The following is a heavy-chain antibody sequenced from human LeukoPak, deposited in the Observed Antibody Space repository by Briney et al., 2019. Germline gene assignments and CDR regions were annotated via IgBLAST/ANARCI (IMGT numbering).Heavy chain of an antibody. D-gene: IGHD6-13*01. CDR1: GYTFTSHD. Sequence: ASVKVSCKASGYTFTSHDINWVRQATGQGLEWMGWMNPNSGNTGYAQKFQGRVTMTRNTSISTAYMELSSLRSEDTAVYYCARYSSSWYFMNYYGMDVWGQGTTVTVSS. CDR3: ARYSSSWYFMNYYGMDV. V-gene: IGHV1-8*01. J-gene: IGHJ6*02. CDR2: MNPNSGNT.